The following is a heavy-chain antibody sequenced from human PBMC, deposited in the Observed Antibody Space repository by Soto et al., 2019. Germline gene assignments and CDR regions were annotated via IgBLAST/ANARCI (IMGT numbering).Heavy chain of an antibody. V-gene: IGHV1-24*01. CDR1: VYTLTELS. CDR2: FDPEDGET. D-gene: IGHD2-21*02. CDR3: ATGIVVVTARTFDH. Sequence: XSVKFSCKVSVYTLTELSMHWVRQAPGKGLEWMGGFDPEDGETIYAQKFQGRVTMTEDTSTDTAYMELSSLRSEDTAVYYCATGIVVVTARTFDHWGQGTLVTVSS. J-gene: IGHJ4*02.